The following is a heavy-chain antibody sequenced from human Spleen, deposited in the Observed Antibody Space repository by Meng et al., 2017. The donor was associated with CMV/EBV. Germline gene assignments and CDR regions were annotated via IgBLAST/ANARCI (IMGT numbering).Heavy chain of an antibody. J-gene: IGHJ6*02. V-gene: IGHV3-43*01. Sequence: GGSLRLSCAASGFTFDDYTMHWVRQAPGKGLEWVSLISWDGGSTYYADSVKGRFTISRDNAKNSLYLQMNSLRAEDTAVYYCARVPGGYAFPYYYGMDVWGQGTTVTVSS. CDR1: GFTFDDYT. CDR2: ISWDGGST. CDR3: ARVPGGYAFPYYYGMDV. D-gene: IGHD3-22*01.